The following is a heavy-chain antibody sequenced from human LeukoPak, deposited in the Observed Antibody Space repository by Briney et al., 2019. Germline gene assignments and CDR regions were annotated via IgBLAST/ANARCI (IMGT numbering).Heavy chain of an antibody. J-gene: IGHJ4*02. CDR2: INPSGVST. CDR1: GYTFTSYY. Sequence: ASVKVSCKPSGYTFTSYYMHWVRQAPGQGLEWVGIINPSGVSTSYAQKFQGRVTMTRDTSTSTVYMELSSLRSEDTAAYYCARDPGYCSGGSCYGYSDYWGQGTLVTVSS. CDR3: ARDPGYCSGGSCYGYSDY. D-gene: IGHD2-15*01. V-gene: IGHV1-46*03.